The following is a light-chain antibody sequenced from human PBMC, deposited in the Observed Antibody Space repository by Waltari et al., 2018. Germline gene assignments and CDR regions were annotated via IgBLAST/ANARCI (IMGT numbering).Light chain of an antibody. J-gene: IGKJ5*01. CDR2: AAS. CDR3: QQANSFPLS. Sequence: DIQMTQSQSSVSASVGDRVTISCRATQSISTWLAWFQQKPGKAPKLLIYAASSLQSGVPSRCSGSGSGTDFTLTISSLQTEDFATYYCQQANSFPLSFGQGTRVEI. CDR1: QSISTW. V-gene: IGKV1-12*01.